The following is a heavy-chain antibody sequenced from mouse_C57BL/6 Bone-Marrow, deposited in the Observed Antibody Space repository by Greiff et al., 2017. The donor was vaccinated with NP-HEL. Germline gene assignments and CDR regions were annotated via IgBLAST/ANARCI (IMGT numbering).Heavy chain of an antibody. V-gene: IGHV1-76*01. Sequence: QVQLKESGAELVRPGASVKLSCKASGYTFTDYYINWVKQRPGQGLEWIARIYPGSGNTYYNEKFKGNATLTAEKSSSTAYMQLSSLTSEDSAVYFCARWAHYDEDYWGQGTTLTVSS. J-gene: IGHJ2*01. D-gene: IGHD2-4*01. CDR2: IYPGSGNT. CDR3: ARWAHYDEDY. CDR1: GYTFTDYY.